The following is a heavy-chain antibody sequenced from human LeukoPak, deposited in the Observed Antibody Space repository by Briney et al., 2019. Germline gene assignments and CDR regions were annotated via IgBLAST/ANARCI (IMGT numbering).Heavy chain of an antibody. J-gene: IGHJ4*02. Sequence: GGSLRLSCAASGFSLSNYWMHWVRQAPGKGLVWVSRINSDGSSTSYADFVKGRFTISRDNAKNTLNLQMNSLRDEDTAVYYCAKDGARYLLTYYFEYWGQGTLVTVSS. CDR3: AKDGARYLLTYYFEY. D-gene: IGHD3-9*01. CDR1: GFSLSNYW. CDR2: INSDGSST. V-gene: IGHV3-74*01.